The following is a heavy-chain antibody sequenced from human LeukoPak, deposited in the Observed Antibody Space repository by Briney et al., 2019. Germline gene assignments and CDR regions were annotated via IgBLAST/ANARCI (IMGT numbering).Heavy chain of an antibody. CDR2: ISSSSSYI. J-gene: IGHJ6*02. CDR1: GFTFSSYS. CDR3: ARDLGYCSGGSCYYYGMDV. V-gene: IGHV3-21*01. Sequence: GGSLRLSCAASGFTFSSYSMNWVRQAPGKGLEWVSSISSSSSYIYYADSVKGRFTISRDNAKNSLYLQMNSLRAEDTAVYYCARDLGYCSGGSCYYYGMDVWGQGTMVTVSS. D-gene: IGHD2-15*01.